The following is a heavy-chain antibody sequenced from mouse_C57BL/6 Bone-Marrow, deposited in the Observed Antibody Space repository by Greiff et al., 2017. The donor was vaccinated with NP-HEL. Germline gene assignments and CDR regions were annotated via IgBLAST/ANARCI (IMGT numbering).Heavy chain of an antibody. CDR2: INPSNGGT. J-gene: IGHJ2*01. Sequence: QVQLQQPGAELVKPGASVKLSCKASGYTFTSYWMHWVKQRPGQGLEWIGKINPSNGGTNYNEKFKGKATLTVDKSSSTAYMQLSSLTSEDSAVYLCARSYCRTFGYWGQGTTLTVSS. V-gene: IGHV1-53*01. CDR1: GYTFTSYW. CDR3: ARSYCRTFGY. D-gene: IGHD2-10*01.